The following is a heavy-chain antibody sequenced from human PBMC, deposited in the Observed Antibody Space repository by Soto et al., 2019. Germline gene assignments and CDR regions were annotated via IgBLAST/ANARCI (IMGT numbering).Heavy chain of an antibody. CDR3: AKAANYDFWSGYYTHFVFDAFDI. D-gene: IGHD3-3*01. CDR1: GFTFSSYG. CDR2: ISYDGSNK. V-gene: IGHV3-30*18. Sequence: PGGSLRLSCAASGFTFSSYGMHWVRQAPGKGLEWVAVISYDGSNKYYADSVKGRFTISRDNSKNTLYLQMNSLRAEDTAVYYCAKAANYDFWSGYYTHFVFDAFDIWGQGTMVTVSS. J-gene: IGHJ3*02.